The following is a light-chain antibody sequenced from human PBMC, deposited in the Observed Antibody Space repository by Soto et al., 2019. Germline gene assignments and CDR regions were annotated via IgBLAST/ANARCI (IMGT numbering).Light chain of an antibody. CDR3: QQYGSSPPNT. V-gene: IGKV3-20*01. Sequence: EIVMTQSPATLSVSPGERATLSCRASQSVSSNLAWYQQKPGQAPRLLMYDASIRATGIPDRFSGSGSGADFTLTISRLEPEDFGLYYCQQYGSSPPNTFGQGTRLELK. CDR2: DAS. CDR1: QSVSSN. J-gene: IGKJ2*01.